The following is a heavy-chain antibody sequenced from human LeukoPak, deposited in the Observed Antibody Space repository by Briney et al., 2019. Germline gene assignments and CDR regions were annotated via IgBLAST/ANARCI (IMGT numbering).Heavy chain of an antibody. CDR2: IKYDGSEK. J-gene: IGHJ4*02. CDR3: ARDGFSCGGDCSSYYFDY. CDR1: GFTFSSKW. Sequence: PGGSLRLSCAASGFTFSSKWMSWVRQAPGKGLEWVANIKYDGSEKYCVDSVKGRFTISRDNAKNSLYLQMNSLRAEDTAVYYCARDGFSCGGDCSSYYFDYWGQGTLVTVSS. D-gene: IGHD2-21*02. V-gene: IGHV3-7*01.